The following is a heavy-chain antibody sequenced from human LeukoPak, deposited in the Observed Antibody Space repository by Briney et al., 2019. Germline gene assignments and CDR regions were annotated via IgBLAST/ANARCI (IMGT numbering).Heavy chain of an antibody. Sequence: SGTLSLTCAVSGGSISSSNWWSWVRQPPGKGLDWIGEIYHSGSTNYNPSLKSRVTISVDKSKNQFSLKLSSVTAADTAVYYCAREAPGRDYDFWSGYYDYWGQGTLVTVSS. D-gene: IGHD3-3*01. CDR3: AREAPGRDYDFWSGYYDY. CDR2: IYHSGST. J-gene: IGHJ4*02. CDR1: GGSISSSNW. V-gene: IGHV4-4*02.